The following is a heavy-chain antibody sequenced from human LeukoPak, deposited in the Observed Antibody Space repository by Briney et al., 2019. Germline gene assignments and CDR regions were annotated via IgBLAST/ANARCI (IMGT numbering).Heavy chain of an antibody. Sequence: GESLKISCQASGSYFSNYFIAGVRQMHGRGLGGRGFMDPGGYETASGPSHHGQVTISADSSISTAYLQWSSLKASDAAMYYWARLQLRDDAYDIWGQGTMVTVSS. J-gene: IGHJ3*02. CDR3: ARLQLRDDAYDI. CDR1: GSYFSNYF. V-gene: IGHV5-51*01. CDR2: MDPGGYET. D-gene: IGHD2-2*01.